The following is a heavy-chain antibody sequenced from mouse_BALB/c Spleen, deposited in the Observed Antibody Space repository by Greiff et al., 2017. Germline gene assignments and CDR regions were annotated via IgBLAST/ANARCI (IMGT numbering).Heavy chain of an antibody. CDR3: ARGTFYYFDY. CDR2: IYPGSGST. D-gene: IGHD3-3*01. V-gene: IGHV1-77*01. Sequence: VKLQESGPELVKPGASVKMSCKASGYTFTDYVISWVKQRTGQGLEWIGEIYPGSGSTYYNEKFKGKATLTADKSSNTAYMQLSSLTSEDSAVYFCARGTFYYFDYWGQGTTLTVSS. CDR1: GYTFTDYV. J-gene: IGHJ2*01.